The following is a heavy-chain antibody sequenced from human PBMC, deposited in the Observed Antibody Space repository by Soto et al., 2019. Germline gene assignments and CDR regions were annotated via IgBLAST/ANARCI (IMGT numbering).Heavy chain of an antibody. Sequence: PSETLSLTCTVSGGSISPYYWSWIRQPPGKGLEWLGYIYYRGSTDYNPSLKSRVTISVDTSKNQFSLNLSSVTAADTAMYYCARDLRFQGHDYADYLGYGMDVWGQGTTVTVSS. CDR2: IYYRGST. J-gene: IGHJ6*02. CDR1: GGSISPYY. D-gene: IGHD4-17*01. V-gene: IGHV4-59*01. CDR3: ARDLRFQGHDYADYLGYGMDV.